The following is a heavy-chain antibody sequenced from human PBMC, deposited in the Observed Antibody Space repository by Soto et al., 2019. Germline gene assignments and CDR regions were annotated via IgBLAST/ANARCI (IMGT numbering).Heavy chain of an antibody. CDR2: IYYSGST. CDR3: ARELLSGYSDY. CDR1: GGSISSGGYY. V-gene: IGHV4-31*03. J-gene: IGHJ4*02. Sequence: PSETRSLTCTVSGGSISSGGYYWSWIRQHAGKGLEWIGYIYYSGSTYYNPSLKSRVTISVDTSKNQFSLKLSSVTAADTAVYYGARELLSGYSDYCGQGTLVTVSA. D-gene: IGHD3-22*01.